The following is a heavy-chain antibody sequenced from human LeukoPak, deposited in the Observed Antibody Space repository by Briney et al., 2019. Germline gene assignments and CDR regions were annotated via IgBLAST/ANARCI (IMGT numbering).Heavy chain of an antibody. D-gene: IGHD5-18*01. V-gene: IGHV4-59*01. CDR3: ARVGYTYGPFDY. CDR1: GGSISSYY. Sequence: SETLSLTCTVSGGSISSYYWSWIRQPPGKGLEWIGYIYYSGSTNYNPSLKSRITISVDTSKNQFSLKLSSVTAADTAVYYCARVGYTYGPFDYWGQGTLVTVSS. J-gene: IGHJ4*02. CDR2: IYYSGST.